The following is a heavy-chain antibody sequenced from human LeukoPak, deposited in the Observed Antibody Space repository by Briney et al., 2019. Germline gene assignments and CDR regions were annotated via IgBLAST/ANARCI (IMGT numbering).Heavy chain of an antibody. J-gene: IGHJ6*02. V-gene: IGHV3-21*01. CDR3: ARDLSSGWYNRYYYYYYGMDV. CDR2: ISSSSSYI. D-gene: IGHD6-19*01. CDR1: GFTFSSYS. Sequence: GGSLRLSCAASGFTFSSYSMNWVRQAPGKGLEWVSSISSSSSYIYYADSVKGRFTISRDNAKNSLYLQMNSLRAEDTAVYYCARDLSSGWYNRYYYYYYGMDVWGQGTTVTVSS.